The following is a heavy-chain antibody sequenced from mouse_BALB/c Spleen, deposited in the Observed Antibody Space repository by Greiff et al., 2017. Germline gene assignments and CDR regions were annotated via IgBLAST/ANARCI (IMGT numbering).Heavy chain of an antibody. V-gene: IGHV5-6-3*01. CDR2: INSNGGST. J-gene: IGHJ4*01. CDR3: ARSYYGTYAIDY. Sequence: EVHLVESGGGLVQPGGSLKLSCAASGFTFSSYGMSWVRQTPDKRLELVATINSNGGSTYYPDSVKGRFTIFRDNAKNTLYLQMSSLKSEDTAMYYCARSYYGTYAIDYWGQGTSVTVSS. D-gene: IGHD1-1*01. CDR1: GFTFSSYG.